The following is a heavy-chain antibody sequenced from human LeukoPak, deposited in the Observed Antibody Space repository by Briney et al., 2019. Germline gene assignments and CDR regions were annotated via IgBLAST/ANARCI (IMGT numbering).Heavy chain of an antibody. Sequence: PSETLSLTCTVSGYSISSGYYWGWIRQPPGKGLEWIGSIYYSGSTYYNPSLKSRVTISVDTSKNQFSLKLSSVTAADTAVYYCARGAPTTVTPDAFDIWGQGTMVTVSS. CDR2: IYYSGST. CDR3: ARGAPTTVTPDAFDI. J-gene: IGHJ3*02. D-gene: IGHD4-17*01. CDR1: GYSISSGYY. V-gene: IGHV4-38-2*02.